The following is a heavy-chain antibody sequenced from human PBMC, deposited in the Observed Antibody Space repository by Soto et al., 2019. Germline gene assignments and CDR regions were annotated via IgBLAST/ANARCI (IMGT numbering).Heavy chain of an antibody. V-gene: IGHV1-46*01. Sequence: ASVKVSCKASGYTFTSYYIHWVRQAPGQGLEWMGIINPSGGSTSYAQKLQGRVTMTRDTSTSTVYMELSSLRSEDTAVYYCAREWGLVTTTYTPYGMDVWGQGTTVTVSS. J-gene: IGHJ6*02. D-gene: IGHD2-21*02. CDR3: AREWGLVTTTYTPYGMDV. CDR2: INPSGGST. CDR1: GYTFTSYY.